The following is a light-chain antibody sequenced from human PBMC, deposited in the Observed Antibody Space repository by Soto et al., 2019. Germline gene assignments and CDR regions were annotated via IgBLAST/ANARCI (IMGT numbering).Light chain of an antibody. V-gene: IGKV3-15*01. Sequence: EVVVKQSPATLSVSPGERVTLSCRASQSVRTNLAWYQQKPGQAPRHLISGASTMSTDIPARFSGSGSGTDFTLTISSLQSEDLAVYYCQHYYNWPLTFGGGTKVEIK. CDR2: GAS. CDR3: QHYYNWPLT. J-gene: IGKJ4*01. CDR1: QSVRTN.